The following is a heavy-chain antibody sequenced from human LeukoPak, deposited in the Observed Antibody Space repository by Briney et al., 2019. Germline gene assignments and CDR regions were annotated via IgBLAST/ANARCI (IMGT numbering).Heavy chain of an antibody. CDR2: IYTSGST. V-gene: IGHV4-4*07. Sequence: SETLSLTCTVSGGSISSYYWSWIRQPAGKGLEWIGRIYTSGSTNYNPSLKSRVTMSVDTSRNQFSLKLSSVTAADTDVYYCARDSGVVPETMPDAFDIWGQGTMVTVSS. D-gene: IGHD2-2*01. CDR3: ARDSGVVPETMPDAFDI. J-gene: IGHJ3*02. CDR1: GGSISSYY.